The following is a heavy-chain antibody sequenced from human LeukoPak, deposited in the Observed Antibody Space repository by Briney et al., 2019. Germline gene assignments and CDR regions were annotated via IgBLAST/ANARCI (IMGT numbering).Heavy chain of an antibody. D-gene: IGHD3-22*01. V-gene: IGHV1-69*05. CDR3: ARDVPDSSGYYSLPRFDY. Sequence: ASVKVSRKASGGTFSSYAISWVRQAPGQGLEWMGRIIPIFGTANYAQKFQGRVTITTDESTSTAYMELSGLRSEDTAVYYCARDVPDSSGYYSLPRFDYWGQGTLVTVSS. J-gene: IGHJ4*02. CDR2: IIPIFGTA. CDR1: GGTFSSYA.